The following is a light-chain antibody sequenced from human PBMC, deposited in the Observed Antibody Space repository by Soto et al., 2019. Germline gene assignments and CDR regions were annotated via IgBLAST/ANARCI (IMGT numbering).Light chain of an antibody. CDR3: CSYAGSTSYV. Sequence: QSVLTQSPSASGSPGQSVTISCTGTSSDVGGYNYVSWYQQHPGKAPKPVISEVSQRPSGVPDRFSGSKSGNTASLTVSGLQAEDEADYYCCSYAGSTSYVFGAGTKAPS. J-gene: IGLJ1*01. V-gene: IGLV2-8*01. CDR1: SSDVGGYNY. CDR2: EVS.